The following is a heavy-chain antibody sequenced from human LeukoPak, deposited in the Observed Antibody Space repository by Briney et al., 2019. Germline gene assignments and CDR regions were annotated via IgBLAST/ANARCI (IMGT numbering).Heavy chain of an antibody. CDR1: GFTFSSYA. CDR2: ISGSGGST. D-gene: IGHD5-12*01. V-gene: IGHV3-23*01. CDR3: AKERLGVATIKTHYYFDY. J-gene: IGHJ4*02. Sequence: GGSLRLSCAASGFTFSSYAMSWVRQAPGQGLEWVSAISGSGGSTYYADSVKGRFTISRDNSKNTLYLQMNSLRAEDTAVYYCAKERLGVATIKTHYYFDYWGQGTLVTVSS.